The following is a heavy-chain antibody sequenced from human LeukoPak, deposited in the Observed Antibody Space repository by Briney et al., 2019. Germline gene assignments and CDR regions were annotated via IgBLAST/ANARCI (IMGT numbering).Heavy chain of an antibody. J-gene: IGHJ4*02. CDR3: ARDLSSTSHIDY. CDR2: SYYSGRA. D-gene: IGHD2-2*01. Sequence: SETLSLPCTVSGGSISGGDYYWRWIRQPPGKGLEMIGYSYYSGRAYSYPSLKSRVAISIDTSKNQFSLKLSSVTAADTAVYYGARDLSSTSHIDYWGQGTLVTVSS. V-gene: IGHV4-30-4*08. CDR1: GGSISGGDYY.